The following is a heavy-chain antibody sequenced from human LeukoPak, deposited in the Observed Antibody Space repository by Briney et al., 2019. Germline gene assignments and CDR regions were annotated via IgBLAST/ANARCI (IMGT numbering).Heavy chain of an antibody. J-gene: IGHJ4*02. CDR3: ARAMTRYVGGPFDY. V-gene: IGHV1-2*02. Sequence: GASVKVSCKASGSTFNDYYMNWVRQAPGQGLEWMGWINPNSGGTNYAQRFQGRVTMTRDTSVNTAYMELSRLTSDDTAVYYCARAMTRYVGGPFDYWGQGTLVTVSS. D-gene: IGHD5-12*01. CDR1: GSTFNDYY. CDR2: INPNSGGT.